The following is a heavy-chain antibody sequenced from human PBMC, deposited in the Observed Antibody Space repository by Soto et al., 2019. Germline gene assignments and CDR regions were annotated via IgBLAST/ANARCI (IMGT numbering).Heavy chain of an antibody. CDR1: GFTFTDYY. Sequence: GGSLRLSCAASGFTFTDYYLSWIRQAPGKGLEWVSYISSSSGTYTNYAESVKGRFNISRDNAKNSVYLQMNSLRAEDTAVYYCVRDRGYSGYFFWGQGALVTVSS. V-gene: IGHV3-11*06. CDR2: ISSSSGTYT. J-gene: IGHJ4*02. D-gene: IGHD5-12*01. CDR3: VRDRGYSGYFF.